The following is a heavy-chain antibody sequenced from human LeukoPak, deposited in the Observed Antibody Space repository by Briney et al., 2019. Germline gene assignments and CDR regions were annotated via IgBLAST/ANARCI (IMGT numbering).Heavy chain of an antibody. J-gene: IGHJ4*02. CDR1: GGPFSGYY. D-gene: IGHD3-10*01. Sequence: SETLSLTCAVYGGPFSGYYWSWIRQPPGKGLEWIGEINHSGSTNYNPSLKSRVTISVDTSKNQFSLKLSSVTAADTAVYYCARGRLWGGVFDYWGQGTLVTVSS. CDR3: ARGRLWGGVFDY. V-gene: IGHV4-34*01. CDR2: INHSGST.